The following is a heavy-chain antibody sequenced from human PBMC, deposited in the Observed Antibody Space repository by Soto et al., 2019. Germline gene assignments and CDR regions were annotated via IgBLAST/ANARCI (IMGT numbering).Heavy chain of an antibody. CDR3: ARRSDSSSWYRWLDP. J-gene: IGHJ5*02. CDR2: IYYSGST. CDR1: GGSISSYY. V-gene: IGHV4-59*12. D-gene: IGHD6-13*01. Sequence: TLSLTCTVSGGSISSYYWSWIRQPPGKGLEWIGYIYYSGSTNYNPSLKSRVTISVDTSKNQFSLKLSSVTAADTAVYSCARRSDSSSWYRWLDPWGQGTLVTVSS.